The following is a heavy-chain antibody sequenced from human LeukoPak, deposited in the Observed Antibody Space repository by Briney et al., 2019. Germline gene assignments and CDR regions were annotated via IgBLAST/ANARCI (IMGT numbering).Heavy chain of an antibody. CDR2: IIPISGTA. V-gene: IGHV1-69*13. D-gene: IGHD3-3*01. Sequence: SVKVSCRASGGTFSSYVISWVRQAPGQGLEWMGRIIPISGTANNAQKFQGRVTITADESTSTVYMELSSLRSEDTAVYYCANKLQFLLAFDIWGRGTMVTVSS. CDR1: GGTFSSYV. J-gene: IGHJ3*02. CDR3: ANKLQFLLAFDI.